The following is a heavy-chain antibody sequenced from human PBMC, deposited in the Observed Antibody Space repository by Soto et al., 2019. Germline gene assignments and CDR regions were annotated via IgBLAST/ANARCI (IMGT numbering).Heavy chain of an antibody. V-gene: IGHV3-30*18. CDR1: GFTFSSYG. CDR2: ISYDGSNK. D-gene: IGHD2-15*01. Sequence: GSLRLSCAASGFTFSSYGMHWVRQAPGKGLEWVAVISYDGSNKYYADSVKGRFTISRDNSKNTLYLQMNSLRAEDTAVYYCAKLSVVVVAATPEWPDASDIWGQGTMVTASS. CDR3: AKLSVVVVAATPEWPDASDI. J-gene: IGHJ3*02.